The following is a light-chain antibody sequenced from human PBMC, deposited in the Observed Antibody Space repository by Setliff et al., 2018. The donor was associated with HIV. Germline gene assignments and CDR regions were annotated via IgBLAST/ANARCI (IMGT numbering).Light chain of an antibody. Sequence: QSALTQPRSVSGSPGQSVTISCTGTSSDVGGYHYVSWYHQHPGKAPKLMIYDVSQRPSGVPDRFSGSKSGNTASLTISGLQAEDEADYYCCSYAGSFYVFGTGTKVTVL. CDR1: SSDVGGYHY. CDR3: CSYAGSFYV. CDR2: DVS. J-gene: IGLJ1*01. V-gene: IGLV2-11*01.